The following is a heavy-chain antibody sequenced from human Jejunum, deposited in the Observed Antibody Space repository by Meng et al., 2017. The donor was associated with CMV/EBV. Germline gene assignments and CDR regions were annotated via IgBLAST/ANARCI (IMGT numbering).Heavy chain of an antibody. CDR2: ISTYDGNA. J-gene: IGHJ4*02. V-gene: IGHV1-18*01. Sequence: VSCKASGYTLASYGITWLRQAPGQGLAWMGWISTYDGNAYFAQKFQGRVTMTRDTSTSTGYMELRSLSSDGTAVYYCARGAPPDYWVQGTLVTVSS. CDR1: GYTLASYG. CDR3: ARGAPPDY.